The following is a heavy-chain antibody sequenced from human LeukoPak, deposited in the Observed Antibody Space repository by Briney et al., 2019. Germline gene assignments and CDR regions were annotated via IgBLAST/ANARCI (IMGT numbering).Heavy chain of an antibody. V-gene: IGHV1-69*13. CDR2: IIPIFGTA. Sequence: SVKVSCKASGGTFSSYAISWVRQAPGQGLEWMGGIIPIFGTANYAQKFQGRVTITADESTSTAYMELSSLRSEDTAVYYCASARDGYDPYFDYWGQGTLVTVSS. CDR3: ASARDGYDPYFDY. D-gene: IGHD5-24*01. J-gene: IGHJ4*02. CDR1: GGTFSSYA.